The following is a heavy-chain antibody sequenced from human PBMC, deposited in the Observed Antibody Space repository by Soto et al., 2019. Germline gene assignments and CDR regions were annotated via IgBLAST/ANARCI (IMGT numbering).Heavy chain of an antibody. CDR2: ISSSSSTI. V-gene: IGHV3-48*01. CDR3: AKGRSYYYYYGVDV. CDR1: GFTFSTYS. Sequence: GGSLRLSCAASGFTFSTYSMNWVRQAPGKGLEWVSYISSSSSTIFYTDSVKGRFTISRDNSKSTLYLQMNSLRAEDTALYYCAKGRSYYYYYGVDVWGQGTTVTVSS. J-gene: IGHJ6*02.